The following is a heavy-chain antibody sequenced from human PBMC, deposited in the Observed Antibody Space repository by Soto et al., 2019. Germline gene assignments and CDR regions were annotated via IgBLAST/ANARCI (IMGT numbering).Heavy chain of an antibody. J-gene: IGHJ4*02. CDR2: IKSKTDGGTT. D-gene: IGHD5-18*01. Sequence: GGSLRLSCAASGFTFSNAWMSWVRQAPGKGLEWVGRIKSKTDGGTTDYAAPVKGRFTISRDDSKNTLYLQMNSLKTEDTAVYYCTTSKAMVVKGADYWGQGTLVTVSS. CDR3: TTSKAMVVKGADY. V-gene: IGHV3-15*01. CDR1: GFTFSNAW.